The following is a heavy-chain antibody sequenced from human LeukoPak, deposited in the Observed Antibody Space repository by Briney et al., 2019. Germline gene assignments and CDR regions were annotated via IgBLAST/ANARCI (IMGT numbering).Heavy chain of an antibody. J-gene: IGHJ5*02. D-gene: IGHD3-22*01. CDR3: ARAKYITMIQGDWFDP. Sequence: AASVKVSCKTSGYTFSSYYLQWVRQAPGQGLEWMGIINPISGSTTYAQKFQGRVTMTRDTSTSTVYMELSSLRSEDTAVYYCARAKYITMIQGDWFDPWGQGTLVTVSS. CDR2: INPISGST. V-gene: IGHV1-46*01. CDR1: GYTFSSYY.